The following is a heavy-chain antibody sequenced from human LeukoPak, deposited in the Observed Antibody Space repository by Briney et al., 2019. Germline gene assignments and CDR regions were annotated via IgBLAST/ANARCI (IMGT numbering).Heavy chain of an antibody. CDR2: VSGSSIMT. V-gene: IGHV3-23*01. Sequence: GGSLRLSCAASGFTFSHAWMNWVRQAPGKGLEWVSTVSGSSIMTYYADSVKGRFTISSDNSKNTLYLQMNSLRAEDTAVYYCAKGDSYYDLLTCFDYWGQGILVTVSS. CDR3: AKGDSYYDLLTCFDY. CDR1: GFTFSHAW. D-gene: IGHD3-9*01. J-gene: IGHJ4*02.